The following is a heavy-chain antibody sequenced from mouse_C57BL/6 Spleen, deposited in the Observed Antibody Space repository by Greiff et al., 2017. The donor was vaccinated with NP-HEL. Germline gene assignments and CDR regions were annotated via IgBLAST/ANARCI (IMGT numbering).Heavy chain of an antibody. CDR2: INPSTGGT. D-gene: IGHD2-4*01. V-gene: IGHV1-42*01. J-gene: IGHJ2*01. Sequence: VQLQQSGPELVKPGASVKISCKASGYSFTGYYMNWVKQSPEKSLEWIGEINPSTGGTTYNQKFKAKATLTVDKSSSTAYMQLKSLTSEDSAVYYCACLYYDYAFDYWGQGTTLTVSS. CDR3: ACLYYDYAFDY. CDR1: GYSFTGYY.